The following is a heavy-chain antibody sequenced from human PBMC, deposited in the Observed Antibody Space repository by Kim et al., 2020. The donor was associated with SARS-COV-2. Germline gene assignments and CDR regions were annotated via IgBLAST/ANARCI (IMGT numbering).Heavy chain of an antibody. CDR3: AGGEIVVAPDLYCYGMDV. J-gene: IGHJ6*01. Sequence: SETLSLTCTVSGGSISSYYWSWIRQPPGKGLEWIGYIYYSGSTNYNPSLKRRVTIPVDTSKNQFSLKRSSVPAADTPAYYCAGGEIVVAPDLYCYGMDV. CDR1: GGSISSYY. CDR2: IYYSGST. V-gene: IGHV4-59*08. D-gene: IGHD3-16*01.